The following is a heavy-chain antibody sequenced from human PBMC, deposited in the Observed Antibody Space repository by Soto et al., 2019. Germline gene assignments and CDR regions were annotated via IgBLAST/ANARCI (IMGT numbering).Heavy chain of an antibody. CDR1: GFTLSDHC. D-gene: IGHD1-1*01. J-gene: IGHJ5*02. CDR2: ISSSGSTI. V-gene: IGHV3-11*04. CDR3: ARDEKLIPWFDP. Sequence: GASRRLSCAGSGFTLSDHCIDWVRQAPGKGLEWVSYISSSGSTIYYADSVKGRFTISRDNAKNSLYLQMNSLRAEDTAVYYCARDEKLIPWFDPWGQGTLVNVS.